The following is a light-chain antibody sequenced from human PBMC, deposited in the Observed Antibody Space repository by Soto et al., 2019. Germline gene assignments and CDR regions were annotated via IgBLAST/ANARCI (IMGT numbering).Light chain of an antibody. CDR3: QQYHSYPPIT. V-gene: IGKV1-12*01. J-gene: IGKJ5*01. CDR2: AAS. Sequence: DIQMTQSPSSVSASEGYRVTITCRSSQGINNWLAWYQQKPGKAPKLLIYAASSLQSGVPSRFSGSGSGTDFTLTISCLQSEDFATYYCQQYHSYPPITFGQGTRLEIK. CDR1: QGINNW.